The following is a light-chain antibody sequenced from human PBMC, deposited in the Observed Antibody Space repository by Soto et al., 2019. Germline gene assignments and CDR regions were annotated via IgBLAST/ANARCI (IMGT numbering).Light chain of an antibody. J-gene: IGKJ1*01. CDR2: VAS. Sequence: DIQMTQSPSTLSAFVGDRVTITCRASQSISGWLAWYQQKPGKAPRLLMYVASSLQSGVPSRFSGSGSATEFTLTISSLQPDDFATYYCQHYNSYSEAFGQGTKVDI. V-gene: IGKV1-5*01. CDR3: QHYNSYSEA. CDR1: QSISGW.